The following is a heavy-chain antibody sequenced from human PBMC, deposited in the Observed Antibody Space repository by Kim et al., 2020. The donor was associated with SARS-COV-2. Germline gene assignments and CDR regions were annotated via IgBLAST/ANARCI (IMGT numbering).Heavy chain of an antibody. CDR2: TYYRSKWYN. CDR3: ARVISEGNWGPTWGMDV. D-gene: IGHD7-27*01. CDR1: GDSVSSNSAA. V-gene: IGHV6-1*01. Sequence: SQTLSLTCAISGDSVSSNSAAWNWIRQSPSRGLEWLGRTYYRSKWYNDYAVSVKSRITINPDTSKNQFSLQLNSVTPEDTAVYYCARVISEGNWGPTWGMDVWGQGTTVTVSS. J-gene: IGHJ6*02.